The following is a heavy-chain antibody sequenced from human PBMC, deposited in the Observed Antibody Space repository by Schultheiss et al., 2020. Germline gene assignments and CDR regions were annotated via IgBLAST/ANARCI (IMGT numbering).Heavy chain of an antibody. V-gene: IGHV3-30*02. CDR1: GFTFSSFA. CDR3: AKDVYSGYDYVSYGMDV. D-gene: IGHD5-12*01. J-gene: IGHJ6*02. Sequence: GGSLRLSCAASGFTFSSFAMSWVRQAPGKGLEWVAFIRYDGSIKDYAESVKGRFTISRDNSKNTLYLQMNSLRLEDTAVYFCAKDVYSGYDYVSYGMDVWGQGTTVTVSS. CDR2: IRYDGSIK.